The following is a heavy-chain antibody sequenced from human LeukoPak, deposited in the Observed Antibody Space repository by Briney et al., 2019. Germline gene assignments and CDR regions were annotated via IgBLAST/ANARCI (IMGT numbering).Heavy chain of an antibody. V-gene: IGHV5-51*01. CDR3: ARLSRREEQWLVLVY. D-gene: IGHD6-19*01. CDR2: IYPGDSDT. Sequence: GESLKISCKGSGYSFTSYWIGWVRQMPGKGLEWMGIIYPGDSDTRYSPSFQGQVTISADKSISTAYLQWSSLKASDTAMYYCARLSRREEQWLVLVYWGQGTLVTASS. J-gene: IGHJ4*02. CDR1: GYSFTSYW.